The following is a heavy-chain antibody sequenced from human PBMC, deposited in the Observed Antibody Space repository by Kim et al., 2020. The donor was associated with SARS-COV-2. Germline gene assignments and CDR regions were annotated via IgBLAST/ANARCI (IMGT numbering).Heavy chain of an antibody. CDR2: IIPIFGTA. CDR3: ARVYVIAASEYWFDP. Sequence: SVKVSCKASGGTFSSYAISWVRQAPGQGLEWMGGIIPIFGTANYAQKFQGRVTITADESTSTAYMELSSLRSEDTAVYYCARVYVIAASEYWFDPWGQGTLVTVSS. D-gene: IGHD6-13*01. J-gene: IGHJ5*02. CDR1: GGTFSSYA. V-gene: IGHV1-69*13.